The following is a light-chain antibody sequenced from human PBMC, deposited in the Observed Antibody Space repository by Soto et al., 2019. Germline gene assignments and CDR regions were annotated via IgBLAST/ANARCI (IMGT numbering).Light chain of an antibody. J-gene: IGKJ5*01. V-gene: IGKV3-15*01. CDR2: AAS. CDR1: QSVSSN. Sequence: EILMTQSPATLSVSPGERATVSCRASQSVSSNLAWYQQKPGQAPRLLIYAASARATGIPARFSGSGSGTEFTLTISSLQSEDFAVYYCQQYNNWPINFGQGTRLEI. CDR3: QQYNNWPIN.